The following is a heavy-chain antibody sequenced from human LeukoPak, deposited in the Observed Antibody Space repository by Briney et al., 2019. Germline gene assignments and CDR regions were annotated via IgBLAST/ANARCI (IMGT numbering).Heavy chain of an antibody. Sequence: SETLSLTCTVSGGAISSGDYYWSWICQPPWKGLEGIGYIYYSGSTYYNPSLKSRVTISVDTSKNQFSLKLSSVTAADTAVYYCARESSIIVAIDYWGQGTLVTVSS. J-gene: IGHJ4*02. CDR3: ARESSIIVAIDY. D-gene: IGHD5-12*01. V-gene: IGHV4-30-4*08. CDR2: IYYSGST. CDR1: GGAISSGDYY.